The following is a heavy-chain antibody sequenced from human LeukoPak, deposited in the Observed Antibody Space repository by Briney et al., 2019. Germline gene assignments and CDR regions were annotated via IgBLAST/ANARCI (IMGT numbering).Heavy chain of an antibody. D-gene: IGHD5-18*01. CDR1: GFTFSTYW. J-gene: IGHJ4*02. CDR3: ARDHGYSYVTL. V-gene: IGHV3-7*01. Sequence: GGSLRLSCAASGFTFSTYWMSWVRPAPGKRLGWVANLRKDGSDMLYVDSVKGRFTISRDNAKNSLYLEMSSLRGEDTALYYCARDHGYSYVTLWGQGTLVTVSS. CDR2: LRKDGSDM.